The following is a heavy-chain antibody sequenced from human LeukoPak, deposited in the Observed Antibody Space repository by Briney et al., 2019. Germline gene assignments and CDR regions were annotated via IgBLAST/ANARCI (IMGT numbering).Heavy chain of an antibody. CDR1: GYTFTRYY. CDR3: ARGVPNYGGWDYYYYYGMDV. Sequence: ASVKVSCKASGYTFTRYYMHWVRQAPGQGLEWMGWINPNSGGTNYAQKFQGRVTMTRDTSISTAYMELSRLRSDDTAVYYCARGVPNYGGWDYYYYYGMDVWGQGTTVTVSS. J-gene: IGHJ6*02. CDR2: INPNSGGT. V-gene: IGHV1-2*02. D-gene: IGHD4-17*01.